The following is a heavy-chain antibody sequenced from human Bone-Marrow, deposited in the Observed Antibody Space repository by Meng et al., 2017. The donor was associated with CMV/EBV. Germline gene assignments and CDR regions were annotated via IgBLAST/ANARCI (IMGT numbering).Heavy chain of an antibody. D-gene: IGHD2-21*01. J-gene: IGHJ6*02. Sequence: GGSLRLSCAASGFTFSSYDMHWVRQGTGKGLEWVSGIGNAGDTYYPGSVKGRFTISRENAKNSLYLQMNSLRAGDTALYHCARDGNCGGDCYTYGMDVWGQGTTVTVSS. V-gene: IGHV3-13*01. CDR2: IGNAGDT. CDR1: GFTFSSYD. CDR3: ARDGNCGGDCYTYGMDV.